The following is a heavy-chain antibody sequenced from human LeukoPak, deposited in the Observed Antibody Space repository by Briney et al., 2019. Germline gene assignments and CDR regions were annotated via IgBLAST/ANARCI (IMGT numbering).Heavy chain of an antibody. CDR1: GGSFSGYY. D-gene: IGHD3-10*01. Sequence: SETLSLTCAVYGGSFSGYYWSWIRQPPGKGLEWIGEINHSGSTNYNPSLKSRVTISVDTSKNQFSLKLSSVTAADTAVYYCARGQRLGNYYGSGRRYYYYYGMDVWGQGTTVTVSS. CDR3: ARGQRLGNYYGSGRRYYYYYGMDV. J-gene: IGHJ6*02. CDR2: INHSGST. V-gene: IGHV4-34*01.